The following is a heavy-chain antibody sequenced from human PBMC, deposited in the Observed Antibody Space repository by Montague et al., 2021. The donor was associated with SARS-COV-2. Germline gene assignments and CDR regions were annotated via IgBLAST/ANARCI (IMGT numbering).Heavy chain of an antibody. CDR3: ARGKYSSSWYGTRPFDP. Sequence: SETRSLTCAVYGGSFSGYYWSWIRQPPGKGLEWIGEINHSGSTNYNPSLKSRVTISVDTSKNQFSLKLSSVTAADTAVYYCARGKYSSSWYGTRPFDPWGQGTLVTVSS. J-gene: IGHJ5*02. D-gene: IGHD6-13*01. CDR2: INHSGST. CDR1: GGSFSGYY. V-gene: IGHV4-34*01.